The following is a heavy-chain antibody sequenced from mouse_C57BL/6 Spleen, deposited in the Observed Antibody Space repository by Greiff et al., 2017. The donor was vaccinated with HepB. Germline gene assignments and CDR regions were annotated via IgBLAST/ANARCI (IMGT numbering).Heavy chain of an antibody. V-gene: IGHV1-80*01. J-gene: IGHJ2*01. CDR1: GYAFSSYW. D-gene: IGHD3-2*02. CDR3: AREGDSSGYFDY. CDR2: IYPGDGDT. Sequence: QVQLQQSGAELVKPGASVKISCKASGYAFSSYWMNWVKQRPGKGLEWIGQIYPGDGDTNYNGKFKGKATLTADKSSSTAYMQLSSLTSEDSAVYFCAREGDSSGYFDYWGQGTTLTVSS.